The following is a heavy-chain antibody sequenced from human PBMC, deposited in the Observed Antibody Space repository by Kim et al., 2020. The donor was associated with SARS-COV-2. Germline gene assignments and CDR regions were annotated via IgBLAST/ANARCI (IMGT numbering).Heavy chain of an antibody. Sequence: SETLSLTCTVSGGSISSYYWSWIRQPPGKGLEWIGYIYYSGSTNYNPSLKSRVTISVDTSKNQFSLKLSSVTAADTAVYYCARAALGSPGTILRANRPEYAFDIWGQGTMVTVSS. CDR1: GGSISSYY. J-gene: IGHJ3*02. D-gene: IGHD1-7*01. CDR2: IYYSGST. CDR3: ARAALGSPGTILRANRPEYAFDI. V-gene: IGHV4-59*13.